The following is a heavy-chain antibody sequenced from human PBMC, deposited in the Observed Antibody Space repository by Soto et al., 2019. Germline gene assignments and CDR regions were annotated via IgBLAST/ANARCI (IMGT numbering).Heavy chain of an antibody. CDR2: INPNFGSA. CDR3: ATYYPAVAYFGN. V-gene: IGHV1-69*01. J-gene: IGHJ4*02. CDR1: GDPSSYSA. Sequence: QVQVVQSGAEVRKPGSSVRVSCTASGDPSSYSAIGWLRQAPGQGLEWRGGINPNFGSAIYAEKFQGRATITAHYMELNDLRSEDTAIYFCATYYPAVAYFGNWGQGTQVTVSS. D-gene: IGHD6-19*01.